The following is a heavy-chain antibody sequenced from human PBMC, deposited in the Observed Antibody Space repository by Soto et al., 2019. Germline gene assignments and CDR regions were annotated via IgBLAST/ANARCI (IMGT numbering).Heavy chain of an antibody. V-gene: IGHV3-30*18. D-gene: IGHD3-10*01. CDR1: GFTFSSYG. Sequence: GGSLRLSCAASGFTFSSYGMHWVRQARGKGLEWVAVISYDGSNKYYVDSVKGRFTISRDNSKNMLFLQMNSLRGEDTAIYYYAKKVNSGPGSQYFDFWGQGTLVTVSS. CDR2: ISYDGSNK. J-gene: IGHJ4*02. CDR3: AKKVNSGPGSQYFDF.